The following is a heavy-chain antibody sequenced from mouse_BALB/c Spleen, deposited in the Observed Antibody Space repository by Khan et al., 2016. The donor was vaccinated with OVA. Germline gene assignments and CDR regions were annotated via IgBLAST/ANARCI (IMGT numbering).Heavy chain of an antibody. CDR1: GDSITTGY. CDR3: ARSPYRYAFCD. CDR2: ILYTGYT. V-gene: IGHV3-8*02. Sequence: EVQLQESGPSLVKPSQTLSLTCSVTGDSITTGYWNWFRTFPGNKLEYMGYILYTGYTYYNQSLKSRISITRHTSNNQYYLQLNSVTDEDTATYYCARSPYRYAFCDWGQGTLVTVSA. J-gene: IGHJ3*01. D-gene: IGHD2-14*01.